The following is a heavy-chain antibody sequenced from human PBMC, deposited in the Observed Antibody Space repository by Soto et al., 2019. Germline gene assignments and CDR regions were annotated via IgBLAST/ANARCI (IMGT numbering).Heavy chain of an antibody. J-gene: IGHJ5*02. Sequence: PSETLSLTCAVYGGSFSGYYWSWIRQPPGKGLEWIGEINHSGSTNYNPSLKSRVTISVDTSKNQFSLKLSPVTAADTAVYYCARGGYCSGGSCAGWFDPWGQGTLVTVSS. CDR3: ARGGYCSGGSCAGWFDP. CDR1: GGSFSGYY. CDR2: INHSGST. V-gene: IGHV4-34*01. D-gene: IGHD2-15*01.